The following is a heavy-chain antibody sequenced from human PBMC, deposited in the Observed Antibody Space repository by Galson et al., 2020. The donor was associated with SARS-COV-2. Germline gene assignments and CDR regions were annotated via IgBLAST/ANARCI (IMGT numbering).Heavy chain of an antibody. Sequence: SETLSLTCTVSGGSISSSSYYWGWIRQPPGKGLEWIGSIYYSGSTYYNPSLKSRVTISVDTSKNQFSLKLSSVTAADTAVYYCARAGGSYYDYWGQGTLVTVSS. D-gene: IGHD1-26*01. V-gene: IGHV4-39*07. J-gene: IGHJ4*02. CDR3: ARAGGSYYDY. CDR2: IYYSGST. CDR1: GGSISSSSYY.